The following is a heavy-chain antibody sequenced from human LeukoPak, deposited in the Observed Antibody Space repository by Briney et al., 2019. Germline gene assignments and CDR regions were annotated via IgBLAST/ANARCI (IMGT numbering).Heavy chain of an antibody. CDR1: GGSFSGYY. CDR2: INHSGST. Sequence: SETLSLTCAVYGGSFSGYYWSWIRQPPGKGLEWIGEINHSGSTNYNPSLKSRVTISVDTSKNQFSLKLSSVTAADTAVYYCARGGDDSSGYHVDYWGQGTLVTVSS. CDR3: ARGGDDSSGYHVDY. J-gene: IGHJ4*02. V-gene: IGHV4-34*01. D-gene: IGHD3-22*01.